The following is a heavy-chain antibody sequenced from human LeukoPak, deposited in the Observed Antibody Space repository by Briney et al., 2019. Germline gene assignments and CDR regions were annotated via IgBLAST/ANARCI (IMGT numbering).Heavy chain of an antibody. CDR2: ITSSQGRA. Sequence: GGSLRLSCAASGFTFSSFAMTWVRQAPGKGLEWVASITSSQGRAYTTDSVKGRFTISRDNSQSTLYLQTNNLRVEDTAVYYRSKDPNGDYIGAFDSWGQGTLVTVSS. V-gene: IGHV3-23*01. CDR3: SKDPNGDYIGAFDS. D-gene: IGHD4-17*01. J-gene: IGHJ5*01. CDR1: GFTFSSFA.